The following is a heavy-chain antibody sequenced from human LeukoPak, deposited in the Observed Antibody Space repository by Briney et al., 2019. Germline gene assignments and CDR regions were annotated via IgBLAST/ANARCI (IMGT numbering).Heavy chain of an antibody. J-gene: IGHJ4*02. CDR3: ARATRGGSLDY. CDR1: GGSISSSSYY. V-gene: IGHV4-39*07. Sequence: TSETLSLTCTVPGGSISSSSYYWGWIRQPPGKGLEWIGSIYYSGSTYYNPSLKSRVTISVDTSKNQFSLKLSSVTAADTAVYYCARATRGGSLDYWGQGTLVTVSS. D-gene: IGHD2-15*01. CDR2: IYYSGST.